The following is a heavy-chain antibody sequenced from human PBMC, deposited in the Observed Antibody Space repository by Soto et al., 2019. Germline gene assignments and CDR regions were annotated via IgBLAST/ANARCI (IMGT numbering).Heavy chain of an antibody. V-gene: IGHV3-23*01. Sequence: GGSLRLSCEASGFTFSSYAMSWVRQAPGKGLEWVSGISGGGSTTYYADSVKGRFTISRENSKNTLYLQVNSLRAEDTAVYYCARDQAAGGTISRYFQDWGQGTLVTVSS. D-gene: IGHD6-13*01. CDR1: GFTFSSYA. CDR3: ARDQAAGGTISRYFQD. CDR2: ISGGGSTT. J-gene: IGHJ1*01.